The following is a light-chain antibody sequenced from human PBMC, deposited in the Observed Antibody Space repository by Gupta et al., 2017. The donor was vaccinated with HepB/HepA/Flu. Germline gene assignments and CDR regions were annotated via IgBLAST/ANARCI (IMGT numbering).Light chain of an antibody. J-gene: IGLJ2*01. Sequence: SSDVGGYNFVSWYQQHPGKAPKLMIYDVSNRPSGVSNRFSGSKSGNTASLTISGLQAEDEADYSCSSYTSSSTLVFGGGTKLTVL. V-gene: IGLV2-14*03. CDR1: SSDVGGYNF. CDR2: DVS. CDR3: SSYTSSSTLV.